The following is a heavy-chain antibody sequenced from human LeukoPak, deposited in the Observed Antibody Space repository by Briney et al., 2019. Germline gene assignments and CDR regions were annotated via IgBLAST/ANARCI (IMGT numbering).Heavy chain of an antibody. Sequence: SETLSLTCAVYGGSFSGYYWSWIRQPPGKGLEWIGEINHSGSTNYNPSLKGRVTISVDTSKNQFSLKLSSVTAADTAVYYCARRRYSSGWYDYWGQGTLVTVSS. CDR2: INHSGST. V-gene: IGHV4-34*01. CDR3: ARRRYSSGWYDY. CDR1: GGSFSGYY. D-gene: IGHD6-19*01. J-gene: IGHJ4*02.